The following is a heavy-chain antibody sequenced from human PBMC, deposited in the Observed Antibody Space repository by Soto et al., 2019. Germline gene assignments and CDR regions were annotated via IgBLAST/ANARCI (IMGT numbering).Heavy chain of an antibody. D-gene: IGHD3-10*01. CDR1: GFTFSSYS. J-gene: IGHJ3*02. Sequence: PGGSLRLSCAASGFTFSSYSMNWVRQAPGKGLEWVSSISSSSSYIYYADSVKGRFTISRDNAKNSLYLQMNSLRAEDTAVYYCARTFGELFHDAFDIWGQGTMVTVSS. V-gene: IGHV3-21*01. CDR2: ISSSSSYI. CDR3: ARTFGELFHDAFDI.